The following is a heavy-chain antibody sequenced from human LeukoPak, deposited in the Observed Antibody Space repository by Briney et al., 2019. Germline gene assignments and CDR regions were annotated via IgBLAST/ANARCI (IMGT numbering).Heavy chain of an antibody. Sequence: ASVKVSCKASGYTFTGYYMHWVRQATGQGLEWMGWMNPNSGNTGYAQKFQGRVTMTRNTSISTAYMELSSLRSEDTAVYYCARGRSLYWYFDLWGRGTLVTVSS. J-gene: IGHJ2*01. CDR2: MNPNSGNT. V-gene: IGHV1-8*02. CDR1: GYTFTGYY. CDR3: ARGRSLYWYFDL.